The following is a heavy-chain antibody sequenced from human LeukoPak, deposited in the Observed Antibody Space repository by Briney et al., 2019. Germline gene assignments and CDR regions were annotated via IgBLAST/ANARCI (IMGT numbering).Heavy chain of an antibody. Sequence: GGSLRPSCAASGFSFSDYNMNWVRQAQGKGLEWISYVSSSSRTIYYADSVRGRFTISRDNAKNSLYLQMNSLRDEDTAVYYCARVTEMSRVHYYYMDVWGKGTTVIVS. CDR2: VSSSSRTI. CDR3: ARVTEMSRVHYYYMDV. D-gene: IGHD5-24*01. V-gene: IGHV3-48*02. CDR1: GFSFSDYN. J-gene: IGHJ6*03.